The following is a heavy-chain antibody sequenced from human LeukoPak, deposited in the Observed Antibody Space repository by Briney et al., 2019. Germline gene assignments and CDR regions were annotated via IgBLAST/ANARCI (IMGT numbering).Heavy chain of an antibody. V-gene: IGHV3-23*01. CDR1: GFTFSSYG. J-gene: IGHJ4*02. D-gene: IGHD4-17*01. CDR2: ISGSGGST. CDR3: ARDPTGVYGDYVDYFDY. Sequence: GGTLRLSCAASGFTFSSYGMSWVRQAPGKGLEWVSAISGSGGSTYYADSVKGRFTISRDNSKNTLYLQMNSLRAEDTAVYYCARDPTGVYGDYVDYFDYWGQGTLVTVSS.